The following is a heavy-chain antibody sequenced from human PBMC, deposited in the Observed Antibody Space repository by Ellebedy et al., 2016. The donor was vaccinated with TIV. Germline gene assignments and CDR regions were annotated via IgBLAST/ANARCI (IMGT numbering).Heavy chain of an antibody. V-gene: IGHV1-8*01. CDR3: ARGGYSNYGPWDYYYYYGMDV. CDR2: MNPNSGNT. D-gene: IGHD4-11*01. CDR1: GYTFTSYD. J-gene: IGHJ6*02. Sequence: ASVKVSXKASGYTFTSYDINWVRQATGQGLEWMGWMNPNSGNTGYAQKFQGRVTMTRNTSISTAYMELSSLRSEDTAVYYCARGGYSNYGPWDYYYYYGMDVWGQGTTVTVSS.